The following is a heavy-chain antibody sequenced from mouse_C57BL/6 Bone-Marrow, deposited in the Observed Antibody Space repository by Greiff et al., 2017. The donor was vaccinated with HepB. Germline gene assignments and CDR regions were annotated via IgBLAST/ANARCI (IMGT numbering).Heavy chain of an antibody. CDR3: ARSALATVVEGAWFAY. Sequence: EVQVVESGPVLVKPGASVKMSCKASGYTFTDYYMNWVKQSHGKSLEWIGVINPYNGGTSYNQKFKGKATLTVDKSSSTAYMELNSLTSEDSAVYYCARSALATVVEGAWFAYWGQGTLVTVSA. V-gene: IGHV1-19*01. CDR1: GYTFTDYY. D-gene: IGHD1-1*01. J-gene: IGHJ3*01. CDR2: INPYNGGT.